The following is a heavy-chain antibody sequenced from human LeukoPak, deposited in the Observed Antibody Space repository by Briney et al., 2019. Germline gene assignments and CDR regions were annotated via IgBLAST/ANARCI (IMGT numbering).Heavy chain of an antibody. CDR1: GFTFSSYE. V-gene: IGHV3-48*03. CDR2: ISSSGSTI. J-gene: IGHJ3*02. Sequence: GGSLRLSCAASGFTFSSYEMNWVRQAPGKGLEWVSYISSSGSTIYYADSVKGRFTISRDNAKNSLYLQMNSLRAEDTAVYYCARNPVVVIMDDAFDIWGRGTMVTVSS. CDR3: ARNPVVVIMDDAFDI. D-gene: IGHD3-22*01.